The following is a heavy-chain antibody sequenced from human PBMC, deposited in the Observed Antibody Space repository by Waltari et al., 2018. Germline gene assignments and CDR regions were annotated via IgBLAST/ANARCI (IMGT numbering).Heavy chain of an antibody. D-gene: IGHD6-19*01. Sequence: EVQLVESGGGLVQPGGSLRLSCAASGFPFISYAMHWVRQAPGQGLEYDSAISSNGEITNYGYSVKVRLTIARDNPTNTLYLQMGSLRAEAMAVYYCARSEIPPYSAVAGTFDYWGQGTLVTVSS. CDR2: ISSNGEIT. CDR3: ARSEIPPYSAVAGTFDY. V-gene: IGHV3-64*01. CDR1: GFPFISYA. J-gene: IGHJ4*02.